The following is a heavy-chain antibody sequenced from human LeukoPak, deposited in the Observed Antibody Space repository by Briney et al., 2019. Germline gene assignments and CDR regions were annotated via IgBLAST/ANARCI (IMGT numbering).Heavy chain of an antibody. V-gene: IGHV3-7*05. D-gene: IGHD1-14*01. CDR1: GFTFSSDW. CDR3: GMPTLN. Sequence: QTGGALRLSCAASGFTFSSDWMSWVRQAPGKGLEWVANIRQDGSDKHYVDSVKGRFTISRDNAKNSLYLQMNSLRAEDTAVYYCGMPTLNGGQGTLVIVSS. J-gene: IGHJ4*02. CDR2: IRQDGSDK.